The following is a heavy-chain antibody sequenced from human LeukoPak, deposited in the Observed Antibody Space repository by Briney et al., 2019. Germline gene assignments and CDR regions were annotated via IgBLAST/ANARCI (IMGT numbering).Heavy chain of an antibody. Sequence: PGGSLSLSCAASGFTFSSYAKTWVRQAPGKGLEWVSSINNSGTDTYYEDSVKGRFTISRDNSKNTLFLHINSLSAEDTAVYYCAAAVNAGRAEHYWGQGTLVTVSS. V-gene: IGHV3-23*01. CDR2: INNSGTDT. J-gene: IGHJ4*02. CDR3: AAAVNAGRAEHY. CDR1: GFTFSSYA. D-gene: IGHD3-10*01.